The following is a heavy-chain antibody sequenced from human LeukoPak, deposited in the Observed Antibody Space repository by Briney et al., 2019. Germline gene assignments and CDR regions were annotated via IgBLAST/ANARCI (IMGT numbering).Heavy chain of an antibody. CDR3: ARGAVATSG. D-gene: IGHD5-12*01. CDR2: INHSGST. J-gene: IGHJ4*02. CDR1: GVSFSGYY. Sequence: SETLSLTCAVYGVSFSGYYWSWIRQPPGKGLEWIGKINHSGSTNYNPSLKSRVTISVDTSKNQFSLKLSSVTAADTAVYYCARGAVATSGWGQGTLVTVSS. V-gene: IGHV4-34*01.